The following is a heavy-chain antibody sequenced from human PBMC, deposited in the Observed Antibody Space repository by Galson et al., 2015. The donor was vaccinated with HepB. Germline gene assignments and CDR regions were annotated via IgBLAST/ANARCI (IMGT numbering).Heavy chain of an antibody. Sequence: SLRLSCAASGFTFSSYGMHWVRQAPGKGLEWVAFIRYDGSNKYYADSVKGRFTISRDNSKNTLYLQMNSLRAEDTAVYYCAKDCHGVGHELHYWGQGTLVTVSS. CDR2: IRYDGSNK. D-gene: IGHD1-26*01. V-gene: IGHV3-30*02. CDR3: AKDCHGVGHELHY. J-gene: IGHJ4*02. CDR1: GFTFSSYG.